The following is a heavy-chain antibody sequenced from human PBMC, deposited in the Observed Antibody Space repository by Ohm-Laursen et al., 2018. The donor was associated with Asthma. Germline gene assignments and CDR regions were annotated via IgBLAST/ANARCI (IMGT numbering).Heavy chain of an antibody. Sequence: SSLRLSCTASGFTFSSYGMHWVRQAPGKGLERVAIISYDGSNKDYADSVKGRFTISRDNSKITVYVQMNSLKAEDTAVYYCAKEKGGSFDYWGQGTLVTVSS. V-gene: IGHV3-30*18. CDR3: AKEKGGSFDY. CDR1: GFTFSSYG. CDR2: ISYDGSNK. J-gene: IGHJ4*02. D-gene: IGHD1-26*01.